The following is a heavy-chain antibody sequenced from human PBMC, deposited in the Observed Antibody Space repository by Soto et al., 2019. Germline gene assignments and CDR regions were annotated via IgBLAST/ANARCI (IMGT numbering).Heavy chain of an antibody. CDR3: ARGYYDFWSGYSSDWFAP. J-gene: IGHJ5*02. CDR2: ISAYNGNT. D-gene: IGHD3-3*01. CDR1: GYTFTSYG. Sequence: GASVKVSCKASGYTFTSYGISWVRQAPGQGLEWMGWISAYNGNTNYAQKLQGRVTMTTDTSTSTAYMELRSLRSDDTAVYYCARGYYDFWSGYSSDWFAPWGQGTLVTVSS. V-gene: IGHV1-18*01.